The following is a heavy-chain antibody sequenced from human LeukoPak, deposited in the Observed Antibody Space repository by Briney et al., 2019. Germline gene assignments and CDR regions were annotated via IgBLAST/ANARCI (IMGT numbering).Heavy chain of an antibody. CDR3: ARASYRWERPDFDY. CDR1: GYTFTGYY. D-gene: IGHD1-26*01. CDR2: INPNSGGT. V-gene: IGHV1-2*02. J-gene: IGHJ4*02. Sequence: ASVRVSCKASGYTFTGYYMHWVRQAPGQGLEWMGWINPNSGGTNYAQKFQGRVTTTRDTSISTAYMELSRLRSDDTAVYYCARASYRWERPDFDYWGQGTLVTVSS.